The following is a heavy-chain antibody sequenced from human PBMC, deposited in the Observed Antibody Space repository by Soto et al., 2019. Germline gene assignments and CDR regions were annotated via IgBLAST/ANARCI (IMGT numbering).Heavy chain of an antibody. CDR2: IYYSGRT. D-gene: IGHD3-10*02. CDR1: GVSITTGDYY. J-gene: IGHJ5*02. V-gene: IGHV4-30-4*02. CDR3: ARGGCSSCWFDP. Sequence: PSETLSLTCTVSGVSITTGDYYWNWIRQSPGKGLGWIGNIYYSGRTYYNPSLKSRVTISLDTSKNQFSLKMSSLTAADTAVYYCARGGCSSCWFDPWGQGTPVTVSS.